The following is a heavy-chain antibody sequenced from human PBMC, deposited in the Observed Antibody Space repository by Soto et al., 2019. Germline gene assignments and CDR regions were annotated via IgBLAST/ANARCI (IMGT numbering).Heavy chain of an antibody. V-gene: IGHV1-8*02. CDR1: GGTFSSYT. D-gene: IGHD4-4*01. J-gene: IGHJ4*02. CDR3: AKDWVPFTVTTVTFDY. Sequence: GASVKVSCKASGGTFSSYTISWVRQATGQGLEWMGWMNPNSGNTGYAQKFQGRVTMTRNTSISTAYMELSSLRSEDTAVYYCAKDWVPFTVTTVTFDYWGQGTLVTVSS. CDR2: MNPNSGNT.